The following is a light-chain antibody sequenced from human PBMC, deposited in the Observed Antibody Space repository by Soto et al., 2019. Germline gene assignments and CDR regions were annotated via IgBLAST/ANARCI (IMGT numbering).Light chain of an antibody. CDR2: AAS. CDR1: HSINNY. J-gene: IGKJ3*01. CDR3: QQGHSMPFT. Sequence: IQMTQSPSSLSASVGDRVIITCRSDHSINNYLNWYQQRPGKVPKLLIYAASTLQSGVPSRFSGSGSGRVFTLTINSLQPEDFATYFCQQGHSMPFTFGPGTKVDIK. V-gene: IGKV1-39*01.